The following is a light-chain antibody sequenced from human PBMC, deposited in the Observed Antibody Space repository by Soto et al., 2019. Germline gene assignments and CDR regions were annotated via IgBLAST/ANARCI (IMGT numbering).Light chain of an antibody. J-gene: IGKJ1*01. V-gene: IGKV1-5*01. CDR3: LQYSSYWT. CDR1: QSISDW. Sequence: DIQMTQSPSTLSASVGDRVTITCRAGQSISDWLAWYQQEPGKAPNLLIYDASSLESGVPSRFSGSGSGTEFTLTISSLQPDDFATYYCLQYSSYWTFGQGTRWIS. CDR2: DAS.